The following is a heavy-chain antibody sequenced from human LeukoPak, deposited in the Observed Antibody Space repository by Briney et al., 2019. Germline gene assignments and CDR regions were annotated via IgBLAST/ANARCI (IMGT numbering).Heavy chain of an antibody. CDR3: AELGITMIGGV. CDR1: GFTFSSYS. Sequence: GGSLRLSCAASGFTFSSYSMNWARQAPGKGLEWGSSISSSSSYIYYADSVKGRFTISRDNAKNSLYLQMNSLRAEDTAVYYCAELGITMIGGVWGKGTTVTISS. J-gene: IGHJ6*04. CDR2: ISSSSSYI. D-gene: IGHD3-10*02. V-gene: IGHV3-21*01.